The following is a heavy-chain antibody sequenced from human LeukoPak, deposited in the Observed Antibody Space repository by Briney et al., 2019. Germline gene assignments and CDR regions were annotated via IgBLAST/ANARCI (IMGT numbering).Heavy chain of an antibody. CDR1: GYTFTSYY. J-gene: IGHJ3*02. D-gene: IGHD6-19*01. CDR3: ARGHQWLKLSNAFDI. Sequence: GASVKVSCKASGYTFTSYYIHWVRQAPGQGLEWMGIINPSGGSTIYAQKFQGRVTMTRDMSTSTVYMELSSLRSEDTAVYYCARGHQWLKLSNAFDIWGQGTMVTVSS. V-gene: IGHV1-46*01. CDR2: INPSGGST.